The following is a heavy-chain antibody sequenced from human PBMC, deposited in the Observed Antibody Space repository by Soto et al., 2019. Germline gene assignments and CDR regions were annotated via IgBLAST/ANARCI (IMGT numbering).Heavy chain of an antibody. D-gene: IGHD1-26*01. CDR2: ISSSSSYI. V-gene: IGHV3-21*01. J-gene: IGHJ4*02. CDR3: ERQSGSYLGESFDY. Sequence: GGSLRLSCAASGFTFSSYSMNWVRQAPGKGLEWVSSISSSSSYIYYADSVKGRFTISRDNAKNSLYLQMNSLRAEDTAVYYCERQSGSYLGESFDYWGQGTLVTVSS. CDR1: GFTFSSYS.